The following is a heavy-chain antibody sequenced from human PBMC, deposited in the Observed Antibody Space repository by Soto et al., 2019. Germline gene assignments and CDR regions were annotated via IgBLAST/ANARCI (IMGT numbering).Heavy chain of an antibody. J-gene: IGHJ4*02. CDR1: GGTFSNYA. Sequence: QVQLVQSGAEVNKPGSSVKVSCKASGGTFSNYAISWVRQAPGQGLEWMGGIIPIFDTAIYAQKFQDRVTITADKSTSTAYMELSSLRFEDTAVYYCARAEVRGVITPYYFDYWGQGTLVPVSS. D-gene: IGHD3-10*01. CDR2: IIPIFDTA. V-gene: IGHV1-69*06. CDR3: ARAEVRGVITPYYFDY.